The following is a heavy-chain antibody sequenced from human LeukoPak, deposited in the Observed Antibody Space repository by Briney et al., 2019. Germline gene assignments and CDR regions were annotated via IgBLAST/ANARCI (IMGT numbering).Heavy chain of an antibody. J-gene: IGHJ4*02. Sequence: ASVKVSCKASGYTFTSYDINWVRQATGQGLEWMGWMNPNSGNTGYAQKFQGRVTMTRNTSISTAYMELGSLRSEDTAVYYCARVKYSGYDVDYWGQGTLVTVSS. D-gene: IGHD5-12*01. CDR3: ARVKYSGYDVDY. CDR2: MNPNSGNT. CDR1: GYTFTSYD. V-gene: IGHV1-8*01.